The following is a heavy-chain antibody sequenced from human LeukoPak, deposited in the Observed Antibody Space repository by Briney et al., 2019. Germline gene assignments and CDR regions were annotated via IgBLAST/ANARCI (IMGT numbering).Heavy chain of an antibody. CDR3: ARDSEGGAGAFDI. CDR2: ISSSSSYI. Sequence: GGSLRLSCAASGFTVSSNYMSWVRQAPGKGLEWVSSISSSSSYIYYADSVKGRFTISRDNAKNSLYLQMNSLRAEDTAVYYCARDSEGGAGAFDIWGQGTMVTVSS. V-gene: IGHV3-21*01. J-gene: IGHJ3*02. D-gene: IGHD1-26*01. CDR1: GFTVSSNY.